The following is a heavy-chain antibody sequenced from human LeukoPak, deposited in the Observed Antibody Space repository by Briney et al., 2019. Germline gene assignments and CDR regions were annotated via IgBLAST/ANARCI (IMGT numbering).Heavy chain of an antibody. CDR1: GFTVSTNY. D-gene: IGHD1-20*01. V-gene: IGHV3-53*01. Sequence: PGGSLRLSCAASGFTVSTNYMTWVRQAPGKGLEWVSGIYSGGRTYYADSVKGRFTISRDNSKNTLYLQMNSLRAEDTAVYYCARGGITGIPGAFDIWGQGTMVTVSS. CDR2: IYSGGRT. J-gene: IGHJ3*02. CDR3: ARGGITGIPGAFDI.